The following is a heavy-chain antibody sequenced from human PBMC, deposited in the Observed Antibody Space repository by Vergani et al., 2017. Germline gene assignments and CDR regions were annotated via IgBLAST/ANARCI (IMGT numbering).Heavy chain of an antibody. V-gene: IGHV1-69*11. CDR1: GGTFSSYA. CDR3: AREEYYESSGYYSLYYYYYMDV. D-gene: IGHD3-22*01. CDR2: IIPILGTA. Sequence: QVQLVQSGAEVKKPGSSVKVSCKASGGTFSSYAISWVRQAPGQGLEWMGRIIPILGTANYAQKFQGRVTITADESTSTAYMELSSLRSEDTAVYYCAREEYYESSGYYSLYYYYYMDVWGKGTTVTVSS. J-gene: IGHJ6*03.